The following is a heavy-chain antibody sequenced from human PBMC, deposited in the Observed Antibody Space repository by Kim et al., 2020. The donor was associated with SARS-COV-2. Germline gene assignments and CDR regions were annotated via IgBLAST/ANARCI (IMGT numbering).Heavy chain of an antibody. D-gene: IGHD3-22*01. CDR3: ARGYYDSSGSYDAFDI. J-gene: IGHJ3*02. V-gene: IGHV3-48*03. Sequence: SVKGRFTISRDNAKNSLYLQMNSLRAEDTAIYYCARGYYDSSGSYDAFDIWGQGTMVTVSS.